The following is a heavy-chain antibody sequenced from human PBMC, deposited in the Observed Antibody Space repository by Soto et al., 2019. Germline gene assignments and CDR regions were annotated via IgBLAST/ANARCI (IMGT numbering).Heavy chain of an antibody. CDR3: ARVAPYWGADCWDAFDI. CDR2: IWYDGSEK. V-gene: IGHV3-33*01. CDR1: GFTLDSYG. D-gene: IGHD2-21*02. J-gene: IGHJ3*02. Sequence: QEQLVESGGGVVQPGTSLRLSCVASGFTLDSYGMAWVRQAPGKGLEWVAVIWYDGSEKYYADSVKGRFTISRDNSKNTLYLQMNSLRAEDTTVYYCARVAPYWGADCWDAFDIWGQGTLVTVSP.